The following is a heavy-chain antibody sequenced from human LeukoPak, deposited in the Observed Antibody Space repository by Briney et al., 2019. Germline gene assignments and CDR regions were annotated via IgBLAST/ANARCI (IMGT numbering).Heavy chain of an antibody. D-gene: IGHD3-3*02. CDR1: GFTFSSYG. J-gene: IGHJ4*02. Sequence: PGGSLRLSCAASGFTFSSYGMHWVRQAPGKGLEWVAVISYDGSNKYYADSVKGRFTISRDNSKNTLYLQMNSLRAEDTAVYYCGSHLSDYWGQGTLVTVSS. CDR2: ISYDGSNK. V-gene: IGHV3-30*03. CDR3: GSHLSDY.